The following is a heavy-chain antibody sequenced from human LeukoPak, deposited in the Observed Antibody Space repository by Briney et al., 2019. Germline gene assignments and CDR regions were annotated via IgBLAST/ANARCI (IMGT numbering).Heavy chain of an antibody. CDR1: GGSISSYY. CDR2: IYTSGST. V-gene: IGHV4-4*07. CDR3: ARAGFGYYYGSGVNGYYYYMDV. Sequence: PSETLSLTCTVSGGSISSYYWSWIRQPAGKGLEWIGRIYTSGSTNYNPSLKSRVTMSVDTSKNQFSLKLSSVTAADTAVYYCARAGFGYYYGSGVNGYYYYMDVWGKGTTVTVS. J-gene: IGHJ6*03. D-gene: IGHD3-10*01.